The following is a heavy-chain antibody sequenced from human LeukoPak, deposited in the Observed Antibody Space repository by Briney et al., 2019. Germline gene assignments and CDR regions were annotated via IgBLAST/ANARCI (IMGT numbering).Heavy chain of an antibody. D-gene: IGHD3-22*01. CDR2: IYTSGST. CDR3: ARDTEGTMIEGFDY. Sequence: PSETLSLTCTVSGGSISSSSYYWSWIRQPAGKGLEWIGRIYTSGSTNYNPSLKSRVTMSVDTSKNQFSLKLSSVTAADTAVYYCARDTEGTMIEGFDYWGQGTLVTVSS. J-gene: IGHJ4*02. CDR1: GGSISSSSYY. V-gene: IGHV4-61*02.